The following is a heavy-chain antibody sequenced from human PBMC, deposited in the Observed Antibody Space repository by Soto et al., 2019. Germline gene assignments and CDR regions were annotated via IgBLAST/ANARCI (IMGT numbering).Heavy chain of an antibody. Sequence: GGSLRLSCAASGFSFGSYGLSWVRQAPGKGLEWVSTISGSDGKTFYADSVKGRFSISRDTSQSTLYLQMNSLRADDTAMYYCARWSYLDYWGQGTRVTVSS. CDR2: ISGSDGKT. J-gene: IGHJ4*02. CDR1: GFSFGSYG. D-gene: IGHD3-3*01. V-gene: IGHV3-23*01. CDR3: ARWSYLDY.